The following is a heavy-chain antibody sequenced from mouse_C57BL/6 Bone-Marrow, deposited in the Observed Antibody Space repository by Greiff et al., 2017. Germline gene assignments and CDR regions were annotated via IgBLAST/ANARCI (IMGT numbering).Heavy chain of an antibody. V-gene: IGHV3-6*01. Sequence: EVQRVESGPGLVKPSQSLSLTCSVTGYSITSGYYWNWIRQFPGNKLEWMGYISYDGSNNYNPSIKNRISITPDTSKNQFFLKLNSVTTEDTATYSCARPSNYYAMDYWGQGTSVTVSS. CDR3: ARPSNYYAMDY. CDR1: GYSITSGYY. D-gene: IGHD2-5*01. CDR2: ISYDGSN. J-gene: IGHJ4*01.